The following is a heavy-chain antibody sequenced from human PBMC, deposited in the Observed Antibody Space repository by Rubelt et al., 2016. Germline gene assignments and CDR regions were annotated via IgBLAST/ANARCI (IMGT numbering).Heavy chain of an antibody. D-gene: IGHD3-3*01. CDR1: GGSISSYY. V-gene: IGHV4-59*01. CDR2: IYDSEST. Sequence: QVQLQESGPALVKPSETLSLTCTVSGGSISSYYWSWIRQPPGKGLEWIGYIYDSESTNYNPSPKSRATILIDTSKNQFSLKLSSVTAADTAVYYCARGSGYYQGGGVDYWGQGTLVTVSS. CDR3: ARGSGYYQGGGVDY. J-gene: IGHJ4*02.